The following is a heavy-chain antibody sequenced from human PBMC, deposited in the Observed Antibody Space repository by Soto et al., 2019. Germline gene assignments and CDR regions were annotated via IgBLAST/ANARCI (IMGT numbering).Heavy chain of an antibody. CDR1: GGSFSGYY. D-gene: IGHD5-18*01. J-gene: IGHJ5*02. CDR3: ARGRGYSYGYPYNWFDP. Sequence: SETLSLTCAVYGGSFSGYYWSWIRQPPGKGLEWIGEINHSGSTNYNPSLKSRVTISVDTSKNQFSLKLSSVTAADTAVYYCARGRGYSYGYPYNWFDPWGQGTLVTVSS. V-gene: IGHV4-34*01. CDR2: INHSGST.